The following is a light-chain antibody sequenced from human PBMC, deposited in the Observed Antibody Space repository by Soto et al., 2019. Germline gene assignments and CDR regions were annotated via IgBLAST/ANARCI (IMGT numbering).Light chain of an antibody. CDR2: GAS. J-gene: IGKJ2*01. CDR3: QQYGTPPYT. Sequence: EIVLTQSPGTLSLSPGERATLSCRASQSVSSTYLAWYQQKPGQAPRLLIYGASRSATGIPDRFSGSGSGTDVTRTISRLEPEELAVYYCQQYGTPPYTFGQGTKVVIK. CDR1: QSVSSTY. V-gene: IGKV3-20*01.